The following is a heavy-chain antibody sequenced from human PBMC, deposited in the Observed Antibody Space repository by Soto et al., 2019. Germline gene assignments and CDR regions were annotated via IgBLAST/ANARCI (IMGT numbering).Heavy chain of an antibody. CDR1: GYTFTGYY. J-gene: IGHJ6*02. CDR3: ARDQSSEYDSTEEDYYYGMDV. D-gene: IGHD3-22*01. V-gene: IGHV1-2*02. Sequence: ASVKVSCKASGYTFTGYYMHWVRQAPGQGLEWMGWINPNSGGTNYAQKFQGRVTMTRDTSISTAYMELSRLRSDDTAVYYCARDQSSEYDSTEEDYYYGMDVWGQGTTVTVSS. CDR2: INPNSGGT.